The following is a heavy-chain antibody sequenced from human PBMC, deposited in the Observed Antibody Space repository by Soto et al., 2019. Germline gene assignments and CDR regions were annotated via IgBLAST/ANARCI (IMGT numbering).Heavy chain of an antibody. CDR3: ARHTILWLRGFDY. V-gene: IGHV4-39*01. Sequence: QLQLQESGPGLVKPPETLSLTCTVSGGSISSSSNYWGWIRQSPGKGLEWIGSIYYSGSTYYNPSLKSQVTISEDTSKNQFSLKLSSVTAADTALYYCARHTILWLRGFDYWGQGTLVTVSS. D-gene: IGHD5-18*01. CDR1: GGSISSSSNY. J-gene: IGHJ4*02. CDR2: IYYSGST.